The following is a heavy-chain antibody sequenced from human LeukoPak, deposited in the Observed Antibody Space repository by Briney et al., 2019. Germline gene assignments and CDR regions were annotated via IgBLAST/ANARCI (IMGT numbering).Heavy chain of an antibody. J-gene: IGHJ3*01. V-gene: IGHV4-39*01. Sequence: PSETLSLTCAVSGDSISYHNCYWDWIRQPQGKGLEWIGTVYYTGNTYYNPSLKSRVAISVDTSKNQFSLQLTSMTAADTAVYYCARLRAMAGHRGGFDFWGRGTMVTVSS. CDR1: GDSISYHNCY. CDR2: VYYTGNT. D-gene: IGHD6-19*01. CDR3: ARLRAMAGHRGGFDF.